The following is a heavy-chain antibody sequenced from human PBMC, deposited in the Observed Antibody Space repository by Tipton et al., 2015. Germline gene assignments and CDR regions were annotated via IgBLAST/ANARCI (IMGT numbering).Heavy chain of an antibody. J-gene: IGHJ4*02. CDR1: GFTFSNYD. V-gene: IGHV3-48*02. CDR3: AKPFYSDSAY. CDR2: MTTDSEIV. Sequence: SLRLSCTTSGFTFSNYDMNWVRQAPGRGLEWVSYMTTDSEIVYYADSVKGRFTISRDNAKKSLYLQMNSLRDEDTAVYYCAKPFYSDSAYWGQGTLVTVSS. D-gene: IGHD3-22*01.